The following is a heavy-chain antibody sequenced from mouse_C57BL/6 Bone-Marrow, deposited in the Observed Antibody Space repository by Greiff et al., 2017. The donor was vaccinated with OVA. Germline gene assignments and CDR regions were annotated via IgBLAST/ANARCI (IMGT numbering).Heavy chain of an antibody. Sequence: QVQLQQPGAELVMPGASVKLSCKASGYTFTSYWMHWVKQRPGQGLAWIGEIDPSDSYTNYNQKFKGKSTLTVDKSSSTAYMQLSSLTSEDSAVYYCARGNYGSSYDYWGQGTTLTVSS. V-gene: IGHV1-69*01. CDR1: GYTFTSYW. CDR2: IDPSDSYT. J-gene: IGHJ2*01. D-gene: IGHD1-1*01. CDR3: ARGNYGSSYDY.